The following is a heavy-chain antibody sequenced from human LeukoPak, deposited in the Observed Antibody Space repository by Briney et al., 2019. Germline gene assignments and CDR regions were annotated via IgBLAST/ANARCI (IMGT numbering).Heavy chain of an antibody. D-gene: IGHD3-22*01. CDR1: GGSISSGDHY. J-gene: IGHJ5*02. CDR3: ARNLIDYYDSSGYLEA. V-gene: IGHV4-30-4*01. Sequence: SQTLSLTCTVSGGSISSGDHYWSWIRQPPGKGLEWIGYIYYSGSTYYNPSLKSRVTISVDTSKNQFSLKLSSVTAADTAVYYCARNLIDYYDSSGYLEAWGQGTLVTVSS. CDR2: IYYSGST.